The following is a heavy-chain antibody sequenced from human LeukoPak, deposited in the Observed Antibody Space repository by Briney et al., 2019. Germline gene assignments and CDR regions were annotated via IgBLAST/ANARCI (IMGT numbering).Heavy chain of an antibody. CDR1: GYTFTNYD. CDR3: TRETSSRYFDY. Sequence: ASVKVSCKASGYTFTNYDINWVRQATGQGLEWMGWMNPNSGRTGYAQNFQGRITVTRNTSISTAYMELSSLRSEDTAVYYCTRETSSRYFDYWGQGTLVTVSS. J-gene: IGHJ4*02. V-gene: IGHV1-8*01. CDR2: MNPNSGRT.